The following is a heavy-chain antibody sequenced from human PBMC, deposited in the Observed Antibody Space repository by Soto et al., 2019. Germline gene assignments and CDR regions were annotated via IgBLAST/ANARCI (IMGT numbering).Heavy chain of an antibody. CDR1: GFTFSSYS. CDR3: ARDAIVVVTAIRADAFDI. J-gene: IGHJ3*02. Sequence: EVQLVESGGGLVKPGGSLRLSCAASGFTFSSYSMNWVRQAPGKGLEWFSSISSSSSYIYYADSVKGRFTISRDNAKNSLYLQMNSLRAEDTAVYYCARDAIVVVTAIRADAFDIWGQGTMVTVSS. CDR2: ISSSSSYI. D-gene: IGHD2-21*02. V-gene: IGHV3-21*01.